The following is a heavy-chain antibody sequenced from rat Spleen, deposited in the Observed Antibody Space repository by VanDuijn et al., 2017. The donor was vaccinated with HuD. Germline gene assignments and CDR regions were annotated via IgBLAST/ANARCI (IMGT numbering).Heavy chain of an antibody. J-gene: IGHJ2*01. Sequence: EVRLVESDGGLVQPGRSLKLSCAASGFIFSDYYMAWVRQAPTKGLEWDATISYDGSSLYYRDSVKGRSTISRDNAKSTLNLQMDSLRSEDTATYYCARHYRYYGYYHLDSWGQGVMVTVSS. CDR1: GFIFSDYY. D-gene: IGHD1-7*01. CDR2: ISYDGSSL. V-gene: IGHV5-29*01. CDR3: ARHYRYYGYYHLDS.